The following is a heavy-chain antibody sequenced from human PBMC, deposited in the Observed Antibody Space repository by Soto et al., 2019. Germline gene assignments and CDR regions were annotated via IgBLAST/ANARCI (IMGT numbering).Heavy chain of an antibody. V-gene: IGHV4-34*01. J-gene: IGHJ4*02. CDR3: AGFHSDSSGWYLLFDY. Sequence: PSETLSLTCAVYGGSFSGYYWSWIRQPPGKGLEWIGEINHSGSTNYNPSLKSRATISVDTSKNQFSLKLSSVTAADTAVYYCAGFHSDSSGWYLLFDYWGQGTLVTSPQ. D-gene: IGHD6-19*01. CDR1: GGSFSGYY. CDR2: INHSGST.